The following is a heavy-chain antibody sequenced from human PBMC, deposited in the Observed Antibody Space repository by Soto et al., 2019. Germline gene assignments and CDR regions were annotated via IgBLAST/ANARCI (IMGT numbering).Heavy chain of an antibody. D-gene: IGHD3-10*01. CDR1: GFTFSSYA. Sequence: EVQLLESGGGLVQPGGSLRLSCAASGFTFSSYAMSWVRQAPGKGREWVSSIGVGGGDRYYPESVKGRFTISRDNSRDTLYLEMNSLRDEDAAVYYCARVRFGELVWGQGTLVTVSS. CDR3: ARVRFGELV. V-gene: IGHV3-23*01. J-gene: IGHJ4*02. CDR2: IGVGGGDR.